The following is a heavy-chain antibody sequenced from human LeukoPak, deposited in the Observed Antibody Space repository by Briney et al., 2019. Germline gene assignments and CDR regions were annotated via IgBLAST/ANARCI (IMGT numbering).Heavy chain of an antibody. J-gene: IGHJ4*02. CDR2: IYYSGRT. CDR1: GGSISSSSYY. Sequence: SETLSLTCTASGGSISSSSYYWGWIPQPPGKGLQWIGSIYYSGRTYYSPSIKSRVTISVDTTKNQSSLKLSSVTAADTAVYYCARRIAAAGIFFDYWGQGTLVTVSS. V-gene: IGHV4-39*01. CDR3: ARRIAAAGIFFDY. D-gene: IGHD6-13*01.